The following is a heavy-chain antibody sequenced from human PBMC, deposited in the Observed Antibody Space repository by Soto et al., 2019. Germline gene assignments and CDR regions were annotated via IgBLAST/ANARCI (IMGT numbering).Heavy chain of an antibody. Sequence: LRLSCSASGFAFDRYTLNWVRQAPGKGLEWLSSLSSDSTHIYDAASVRGRFTIARDNAKMSLFLHMNSLRAEDTAVYYCVGQRESFGDFHPNSYGLEVLGQGTTVTLSS. V-gene: IGHV3-21*01. D-gene: IGHD3-16*01. J-gene: IGHJ6*01. CDR2: LSSDSTHI. CDR1: GFAFDRYT. CDR3: VGQRESFGDFHPNSYGLEV.